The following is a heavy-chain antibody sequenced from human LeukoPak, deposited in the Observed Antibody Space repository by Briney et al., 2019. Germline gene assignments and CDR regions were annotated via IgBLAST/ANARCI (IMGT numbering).Heavy chain of an antibody. CDR2: INPNSGVT. D-gene: IGHD2-21*01. CDR1: GYTFIDYY. CDR3: ARADRLDGAPYLIGP. J-gene: IGHJ5*02. Sequence: ASVKVSCQTSGYTFIDYYMHWVHQAPGQGLEWMGWINPNSGVTRSAQQFRDGVSMPRDPSVNTVYMAVCWLSSDDTAIYYCARADRLDGAPYLIGPWGQGTLVTVPS. V-gene: IGHV1-2*02.